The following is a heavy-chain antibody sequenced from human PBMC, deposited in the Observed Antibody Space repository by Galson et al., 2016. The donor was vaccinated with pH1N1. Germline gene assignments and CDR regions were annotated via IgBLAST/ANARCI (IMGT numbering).Heavy chain of an antibody. CDR3: ARRYYFDY. CDR2: IDPSDGTT. Sequence: SGYSVTRYYMHWVRQAPGQGLEWMGIIDPSDGTTTYSQKFRGRITMTRDTPTNSVYMELSSLTSDDTAVYYCARRYYFDYWGQGTLITVSS. J-gene: IGHJ4*02. V-gene: IGHV1-46*01. CDR1: GYSVTRYY.